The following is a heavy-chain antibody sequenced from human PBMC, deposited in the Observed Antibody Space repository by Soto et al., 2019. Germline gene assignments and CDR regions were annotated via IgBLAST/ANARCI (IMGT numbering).Heavy chain of an antibody. D-gene: IGHD2-2*01. CDR2: INPSGGST. J-gene: IGHJ6*02. V-gene: IGHV1-46*01. Sequence: AAVKVSCKASGYTFTSYYMHWVRQAPGQGXEWMGIINPSGGSTSYAQKFQGRVTMTRDTSTSTVYMELSSLRSEDTAVYYCARDAVRVVPAAISTYYYYGMDVWGQGTTVTVSS. CDR1: GYTFTSYY. CDR3: ARDAVRVVPAAISTYYYYGMDV.